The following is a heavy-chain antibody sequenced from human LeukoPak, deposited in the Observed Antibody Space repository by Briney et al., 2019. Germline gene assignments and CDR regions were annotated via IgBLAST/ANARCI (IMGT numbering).Heavy chain of an antibody. D-gene: IGHD1-26*01. Sequence: SETLSLTCTVSGGSISSYYWSWIRQPPGRGLEWIGYIYYSGSTKYNPSLKSRVTISVDTSKNQFSLKLNSVTAADTAVYYCARERGRYFDYWGQGTLVTVSS. CDR3: ARERGRYFDY. V-gene: IGHV4-59*01. J-gene: IGHJ4*02. CDR2: IYYSGST. CDR1: GGSISSYY.